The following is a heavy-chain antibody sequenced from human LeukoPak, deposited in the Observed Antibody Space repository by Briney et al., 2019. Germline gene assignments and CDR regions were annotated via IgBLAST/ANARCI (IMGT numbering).Heavy chain of an antibody. V-gene: IGHV3-53*01. CDR3: ARSSPGVGPT. Sequence: GGSLRLSCAASGFSVSSNYMSWVRQAPGKGLEWLSIIYSGGSTNYAASVRGRFTISRDNSKNTVYLQMESLRAEDTGVYYCARSSPGVGPTWGQGTLVTVSS. CDR2: IYSGGST. D-gene: IGHD1-26*01. CDR1: GFSVSSNY. J-gene: IGHJ4*02.